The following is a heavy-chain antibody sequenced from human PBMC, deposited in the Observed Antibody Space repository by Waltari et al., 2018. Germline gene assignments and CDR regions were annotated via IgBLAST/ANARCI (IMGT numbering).Heavy chain of an antibody. D-gene: IGHD4-17*01. Sequence: QLQLQESGPGLVKPSETLSLTCAVYGGSFSGYYWSWIRQPPGKGLEWIGEINHSGSTNSTPSLKSRVTISVDTSKNQFSLKLSSVTAADTAVYYCARGPTTVTAGDYWGQGTLVTVSS. CDR3: ARGPTTVTAGDY. V-gene: IGHV4-34*01. CDR2: INHSGST. J-gene: IGHJ4*02. CDR1: GGSFSGYY.